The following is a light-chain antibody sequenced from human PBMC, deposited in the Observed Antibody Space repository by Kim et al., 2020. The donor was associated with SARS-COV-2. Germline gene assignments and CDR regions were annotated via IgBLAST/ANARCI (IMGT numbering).Light chain of an antibody. Sequence: SELTQDPAVSVALGQTVRITCQGDSLRSYYATWYQQKPRQAPVLVIYGRNNRPSGIPDRFSGSTSGNTASLTISGAQAEDEADFYCQSRDSGGNVVFGGGTKVTVL. CDR2: GRN. CDR3: QSRDSGGNVV. J-gene: IGLJ2*01. CDR1: SLRSYY. V-gene: IGLV3-19*01.